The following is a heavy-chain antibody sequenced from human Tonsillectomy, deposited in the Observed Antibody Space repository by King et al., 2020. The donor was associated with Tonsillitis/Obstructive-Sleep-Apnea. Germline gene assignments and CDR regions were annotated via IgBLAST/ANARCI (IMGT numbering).Heavy chain of an antibody. CDR2: IYYSGST. J-gene: IGHJ4*02. Sequence: QLQESGPGLVKPSETLSLTCTVSGGSISSNNYSWGWIRQPPGKGLEWIGNIYYSGSTYYNPSLKSRVTISVDTSKNQFSLKLSSVTAADTAVFYCARGRSGYSINFDYWGQGTLVTVSS. CDR1: GGSISSNNYS. D-gene: IGHD3-22*01. CDR3: ARGRSGYSINFDY. V-gene: IGHV4-39*01.